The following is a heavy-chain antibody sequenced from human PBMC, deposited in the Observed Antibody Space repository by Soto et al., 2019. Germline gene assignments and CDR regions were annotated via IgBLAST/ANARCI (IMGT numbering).Heavy chain of an antibody. V-gene: IGHV1-69*02. J-gene: IGHJ4*02. D-gene: IGHD2-2*01. CDR2: IIPILGIA. CDR3: ARDCSSTSCPSHAIDY. CDR1: GGTFSSYT. Sequence: SVKVSCKASGGTFSSYTISWVRQAPGQGLEWMGRIIPILGIANYAQKFQGRVTITADKSTSTAYMELSSLRSEDTAVYYCARDCSSTSCPSHAIDYWGQGTLVTVSS.